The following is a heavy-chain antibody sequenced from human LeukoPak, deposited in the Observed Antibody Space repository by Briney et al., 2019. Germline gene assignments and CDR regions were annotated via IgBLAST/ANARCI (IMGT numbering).Heavy chain of an antibody. CDR2: IYYSGST. D-gene: IGHD3-10*01. CDR1: GGSISSGGYY. CDR3: AREGKGPMVRGVIDY. V-gene: IGHV4-61*08. Sequence: SQTLSLTCTVSGGSISSGGYYWSWIRQPPGKGLEWIGYIYYSGSTNYNPSLKSRVTISVDTSKNQFSLKLSSVTAADTAVYYCAREGKGPMVRGVIDYWGQGTLVTVSS. J-gene: IGHJ4*02.